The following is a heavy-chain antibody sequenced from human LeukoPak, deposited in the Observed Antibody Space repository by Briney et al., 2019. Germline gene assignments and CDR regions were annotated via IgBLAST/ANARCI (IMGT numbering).Heavy chain of an antibody. D-gene: IGHD6-19*01. V-gene: IGHV3-48*01. CDR2: ISSSSSTI. Sequence: GGSLRLSCAASGFTFSSYSMNWVRQAPGKGLEWVSYISSSSSTIYYADSVKGRFTISRDNSKNTLYLQMNSLRAEDTAVYYCAKGNAVAGNEYFQHWGQGTLVTVSS. CDR1: GFTFSSYS. J-gene: IGHJ1*01. CDR3: AKGNAVAGNEYFQH.